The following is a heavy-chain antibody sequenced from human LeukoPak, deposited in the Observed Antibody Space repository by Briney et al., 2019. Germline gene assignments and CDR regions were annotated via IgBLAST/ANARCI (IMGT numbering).Heavy chain of an antibody. V-gene: IGHV4-39*01. D-gene: IGHD6-13*01. CDR2: IYDSGST. CDR1: GGSISSSGYY. CDR3: ARGDSSSWYVDY. J-gene: IGHJ4*02. Sequence: SETLSLTCTVSGGSISSSGYYWVWIPQPPGKGLNWIGSIYDSGSTYYNPALKSRVTRSVDTSKNQFSLKLSSVTAADTAVYSCARGDSSSWYVDYWGQGTLVTVSS.